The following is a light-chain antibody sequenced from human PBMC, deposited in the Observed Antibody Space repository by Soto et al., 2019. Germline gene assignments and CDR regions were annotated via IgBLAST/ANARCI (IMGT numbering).Light chain of an antibody. J-gene: IGKJ1*01. CDR3: QQYGRSPCT. V-gene: IGKV3-20*01. CDR2: GAS. Sequence: EIVLTQSPDTLSLSPGERATLSCRASESVSSSYLAWYQQKPGQAPRLLIYGASSRATGIPDRFSGSGSGTDFTLTISRLELEDFAVYYCQQYGRSPCTCGQGIKVDIK. CDR1: ESVSSSY.